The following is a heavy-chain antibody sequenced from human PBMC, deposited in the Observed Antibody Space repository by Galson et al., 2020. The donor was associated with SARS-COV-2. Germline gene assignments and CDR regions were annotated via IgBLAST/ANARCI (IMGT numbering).Heavy chain of an antibody. CDR1: GFTFRRHW. D-gene: IGHD5-12*01. V-gene: IGHV3-74*01. CDR3: ARDHYGYNSLDS. CDR2: IKGDGTYT. Sequence: GESLKISCAASGFTFRRHWMHWVRQVPGEGLVWVSRIKGDGTYTDYADSVKGRFTISRDNAKNTLYLQMNSLRSYDTAIYYCARDHYGYNSLDSWGQGTLIAVSS. J-gene: IGHJ5*01.